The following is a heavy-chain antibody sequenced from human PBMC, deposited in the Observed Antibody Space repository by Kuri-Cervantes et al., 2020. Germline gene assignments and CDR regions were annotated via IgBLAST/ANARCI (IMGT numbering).Heavy chain of an antibody. V-gene: IGHV1-2*02. CDR3: ARDDVGWGLRFGELLSTYYYYYGMDV. D-gene: IGHD3-10*01. CDR2: INPNSGGT. Sequence: ASVKVSCKASGYTFTGYYMHWVRQAPGQGLEWMGWINPNSGGTNYAQKFQGRVTMTRDTSISTAYMELSRLRSDDTAVYYCARDDVGWGLRFGELLSTYYYYYGMDVWGQGTTVAGAS. J-gene: IGHJ6*02. CDR1: GYTFTGYY.